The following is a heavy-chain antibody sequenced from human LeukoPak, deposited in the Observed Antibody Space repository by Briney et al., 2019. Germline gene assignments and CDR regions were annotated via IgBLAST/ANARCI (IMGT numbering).Heavy chain of an antibody. D-gene: IGHD6-13*01. V-gene: IGHV1-24*01. CDR2: FDPEDGET. Sequence: ASVMVSCKVSGYTLTELSMHWVRQAPGKGLEWMGGFDPEDGETIYAQKFQGRVTMTEDTSTDTAYMELSSLRSEDTAVYYCATVNLGQGVYYFDYWGQGTLVTVSS. CDR1: GYTLTELS. J-gene: IGHJ4*02. CDR3: ATVNLGQGVYYFDY.